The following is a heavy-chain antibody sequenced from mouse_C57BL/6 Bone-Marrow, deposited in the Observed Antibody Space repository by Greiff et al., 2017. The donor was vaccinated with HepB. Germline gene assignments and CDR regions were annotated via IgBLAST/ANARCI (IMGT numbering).Heavy chain of an antibody. CDR3: ARDYPFAY. V-gene: IGHV2-2*01. CDR2: IWSGGST. CDR1: GFSLTSYG. J-gene: IGHJ3*01. Sequence: QVQLKQSGPGLVQPSQSLSITCTVSGFSLTSYGVHWVRQSPGKGLEWLGVIWSGGSTDYNAAFISRLSISKDNSKSQVFFKMNSLQADDTAIYYCARDYPFAYWGQGTLVTVSA. D-gene: IGHD2-4*01.